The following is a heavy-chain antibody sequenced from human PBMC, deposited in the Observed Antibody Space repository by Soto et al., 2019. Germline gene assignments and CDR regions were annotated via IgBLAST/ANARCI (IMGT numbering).Heavy chain of an antibody. V-gene: IGHV1-3*01. CDR3: AKVHLCSSDIVEVPPLMYEEWFDP. CDR1: GYSFMNYA. CDR2: IHAGDGKT. D-gene: IGHD2-2*01. Sequence: QVQLVQSGAEVKKPGASVKISCKSSGYSFMNYAMHWVRQAPGKGLEWMGWIHAGDGKTKYAQKVQGRVTITRDTAASAAYMELSILRFEDTAVYYCAKVHLCSSDIVEVPPLMYEEWFDPWDQGTLVTVSS. J-gene: IGHJ5*02.